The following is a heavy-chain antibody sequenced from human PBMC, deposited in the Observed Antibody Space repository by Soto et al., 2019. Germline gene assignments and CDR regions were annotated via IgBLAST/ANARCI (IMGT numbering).Heavy chain of an antibody. J-gene: IGHJ1*01. CDR3: GRGGDAHKMGRH. D-gene: IGHD2-2*01. CDR1: DDSLSSTSYY. CDR2: VHFSGSI. V-gene: IGHV4-61*01. Sequence: QVQLQESGPGLVKPSETLSLICSVSDDSLSSTSYYWSWIRQPPGKGLEWIGLVHFSGSIHYNASLKIRATISVDTARKQIFLKMTSLTAADTAVYFCGRGGDAHKMGRHWGQGTLVTVSS.